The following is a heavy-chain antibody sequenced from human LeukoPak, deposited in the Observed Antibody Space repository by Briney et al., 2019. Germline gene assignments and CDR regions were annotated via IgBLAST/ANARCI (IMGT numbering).Heavy chain of an antibody. CDR3: ARDSNGLGLFDY. D-gene: IGHD6-19*01. J-gene: IGHJ4*02. V-gene: IGHV3-30-3*01. CDR1: GFTFSTHL. Sequence: RGSLRLSCAASGFTFSTHLMHWVRQAPGKGPEWVAVISYDESSKDHADSVKGRFTISRDNSKNTLYLQMESLTPEDTAVYYCARDSNGLGLFDYWGQGTLVTVSS. CDR2: ISYDESSK.